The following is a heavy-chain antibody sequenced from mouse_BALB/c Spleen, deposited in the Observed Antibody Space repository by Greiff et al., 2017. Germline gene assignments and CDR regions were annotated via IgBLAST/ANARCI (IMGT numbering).Heavy chain of an antibody. V-gene: IGHV5-12-1*01. D-gene: IGHD2-14*01. CDR3: AIAYYRSPWFAY. CDR2: ISSGGGST. CDR1: GFAFSSYD. Sequence: EVQLVESGGGLVKPGGSLKLSCAASGFAFSSYDMSWVRQTPEKRLEWVAYISSGGGSTYYPDTVKGRFTISRDNAKNTLYLQMSSLKSEDTAMYYCAIAYYRSPWFAYWGQGTLVTVSA. J-gene: IGHJ3*01.